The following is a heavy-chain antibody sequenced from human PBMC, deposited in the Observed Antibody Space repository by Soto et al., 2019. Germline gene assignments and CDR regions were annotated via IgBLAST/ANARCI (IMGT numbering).Heavy chain of an antibody. CDR1: GFTFSNFW. V-gene: IGHV3-7*01. J-gene: IGHJ4*02. D-gene: IGHD3-10*01. CDR2: IKKGGSEK. CDR3: TLGNFGV. Sequence: QVVESGGGLVQPGGSLRLSCAASGFTFSNFWMAWVRQAPGKGLEWVADIKKGGSEKYYLDSVRGRFTISRDNAENSLSLQMNSLRAEDTGVYYCTLGNFGVWGQGTLVTVSS.